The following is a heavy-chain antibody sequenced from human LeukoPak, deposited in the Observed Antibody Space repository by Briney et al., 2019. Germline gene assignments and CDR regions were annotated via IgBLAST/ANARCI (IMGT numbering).Heavy chain of an antibody. CDR1: GYTFTSYG. CDR2: ISTYNGNT. CDR3: ARSSLAVAGSVFDY. D-gene: IGHD6-19*01. J-gene: IGHJ4*02. V-gene: IGHV1-18*01. Sequence: ASVKVSCKASGYTFTSYGISWVRQAPGQGLEWMGWISTYNGNTHYAQKLQGRVTMTTDTSTSTAYVELRSLRSDDTAVYYCARSSLAVAGSVFDYWGQGTLVTVSS.